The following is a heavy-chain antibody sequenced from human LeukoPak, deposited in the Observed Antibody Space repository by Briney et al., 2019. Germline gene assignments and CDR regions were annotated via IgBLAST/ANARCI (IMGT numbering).Heavy chain of an antibody. J-gene: IGHJ4*02. Sequence: GGSLRLSCVASGFTFSNAWMNWVRQAPGKGLEWVGRISSKTDGGTTDYAAPVKGRFTIPRDESKNTLYLQMNTLKTEDTAVYYCIASSGYYYDYWGQGTLVTVSS. CDR1: GFTFSNAW. D-gene: IGHD3-22*01. CDR2: ISSKTDGGTT. CDR3: IASSGYYYDY. V-gene: IGHV3-15*01.